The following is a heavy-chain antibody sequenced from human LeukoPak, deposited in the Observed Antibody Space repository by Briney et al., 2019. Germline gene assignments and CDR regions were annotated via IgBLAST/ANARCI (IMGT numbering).Heavy chain of an antibody. J-gene: IGHJ4*02. D-gene: IGHD5-24*01. V-gene: IGHV1-46*01. CDR3: ARCRDGYNTVFDY. CDR1: GYTFISYY. CDR2: INPRGGST. Sequence: ASVKVSCKASGYTFISYYLHWVRQAPGQGLEWMGIINPRGGSTSFTQKFQGRVTMTGDTSTSTVYMELSSLTSEDTAVYYCARCRDGYNTVFDYWGQGTLVTVSS.